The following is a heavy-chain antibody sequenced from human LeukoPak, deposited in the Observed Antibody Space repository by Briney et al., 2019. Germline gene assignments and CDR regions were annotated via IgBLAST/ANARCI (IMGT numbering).Heavy chain of an antibody. CDR3: VKDRYCPEVTCFGGGFQY. Sequence: GGSLTLSCAGSGLNFKLYAMSWVRQAPGKGLEGVSGISCRGDSADYADSVKGRFTISRDNSKNTLYLRLNSLRVEDTATYYCVKDRYCPEVTCFGGGFQYWGQGTLLVLPS. D-gene: IGHD2-8*02. CDR1: GLNFKLYA. CDR2: ISCRGDSA. V-gene: IGHV3-23*01. J-gene: IGHJ4*02.